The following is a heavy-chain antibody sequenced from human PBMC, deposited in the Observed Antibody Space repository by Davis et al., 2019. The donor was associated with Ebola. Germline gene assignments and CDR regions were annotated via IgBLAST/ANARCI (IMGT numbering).Heavy chain of an antibody. CDR1: GFTFSSYG. D-gene: IGHD3-22*01. CDR3: ARFLDYYDTSGSDL. Sequence: GESLKISCAASGFTFSSYGMHWVRQAPGKGLEWVAFIRYDGSNKYYADSVKGRFTISGDNAENSLYLQMNSLRAEDTALYYCARFLDYYDTSGSDLWGQGTLVTVSS. J-gene: IGHJ4*02. CDR2: IRYDGSNK. V-gene: IGHV3-30*02.